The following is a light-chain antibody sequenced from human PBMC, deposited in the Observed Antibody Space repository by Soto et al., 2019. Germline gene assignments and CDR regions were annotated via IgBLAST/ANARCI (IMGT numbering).Light chain of an antibody. V-gene: IGLV2-14*01. CDR2: EVS. CDR3: SSYTSSSSLYV. Sequence: QSALTQPASVSGSPGQSITISCTGTSSDVGGHNYVSWYQQHPGKAPKLMIYEVSNRPSGVSNRFSGSKSANTASLTISGLQAEDEADYYCSSYTSSSSLYVFGTGTKLTV. J-gene: IGLJ1*01. CDR1: SSDVGGHNY.